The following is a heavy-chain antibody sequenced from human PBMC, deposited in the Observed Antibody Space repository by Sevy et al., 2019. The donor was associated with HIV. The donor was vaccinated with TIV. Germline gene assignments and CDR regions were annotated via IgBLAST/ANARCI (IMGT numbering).Heavy chain of an antibody. CDR1: GDSISSYY. D-gene: IGHD4-17*01. J-gene: IGHJ4*02. Sequence: SETLSLTCTLSGDSISSYYSTWVRQPPGKGLEWIGYLYYSGITNYKPSLKSRVTISIDTSKNQFSLKLSSVTAADTAVYYCARGLAYYFDSWGQGTLVTVSS. V-gene: IGHV4-59*08. CDR2: LYYSGIT. CDR3: ARGLAYYFDS.